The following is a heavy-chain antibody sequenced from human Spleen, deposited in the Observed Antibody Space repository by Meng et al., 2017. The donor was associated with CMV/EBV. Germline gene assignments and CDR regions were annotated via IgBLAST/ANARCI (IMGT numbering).Heavy chain of an antibody. V-gene: IGHV4-38-2*02. CDR2: IYHSGST. CDR1: GYSISSGYY. Sequence: SETLSLTCTVSGYSISSGYYWGWIRQPPGKGLEWIGSIYHSGSTYYNPSLKGRVTISVDTSKNQFSLKLSSVTAADTAVYYCARGEIEMATVDWGQGTLVTVSS. D-gene: IGHD5-24*01. CDR3: ARGEIEMATVD. J-gene: IGHJ4*02.